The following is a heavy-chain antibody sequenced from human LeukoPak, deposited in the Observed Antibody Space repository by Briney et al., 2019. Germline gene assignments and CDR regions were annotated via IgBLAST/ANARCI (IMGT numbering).Heavy chain of an antibody. CDR1: GFTFSSYS. J-gene: IGHJ4*02. CDR3: ARDSSGWEPVGY. V-gene: IGHV3-21*01. D-gene: IGHD6-19*01. CDR2: ISSSSSYI. Sequence: GGSLRLSCAASGFTFSSYSMNWVRQAPGKGLGWVSSISSSSSYIYYADSVKGRFTISRDNAKNSLYLQMNSLRAEDTAVYYCARDSSGWEPVGYWGQGTLVTVSS.